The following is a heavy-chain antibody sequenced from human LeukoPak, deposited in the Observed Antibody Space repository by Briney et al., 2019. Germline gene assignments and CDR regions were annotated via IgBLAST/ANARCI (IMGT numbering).Heavy chain of an antibody. V-gene: IGHV4-30-2*01. Sequence: YPSQTLSLTCAVSGGSISSGGYSWSWIRQPPGKGLEWIGYIYHSGTTYYNPSLKGRVTFSVDRSKNQFSLKLSSVTAADTAVYYCARINGELSFDYWGQGTLVTVSS. CDR2: IYHSGTT. CDR1: GGSISSGGYS. D-gene: IGHD3-10*01. CDR3: ARINGELSFDY. J-gene: IGHJ4*02.